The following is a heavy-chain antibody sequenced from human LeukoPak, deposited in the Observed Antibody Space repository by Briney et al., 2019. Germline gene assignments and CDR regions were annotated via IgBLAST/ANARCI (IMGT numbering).Heavy chain of an antibody. Sequence: GGSLRLSCAASGFTFDEYGMSWVREAPGKGLEWVSGINWNGGSTGYADSVKGRFTISRDNAKNSLYLQMNSLRAEDTALYYCASLVTTSSPFDYWGQGTPVTLSS. J-gene: IGHJ4*02. V-gene: IGHV3-20*04. CDR3: ASLVTTSSPFDY. CDR1: GFTFDEYG. D-gene: IGHD4-17*01. CDR2: INWNGGST.